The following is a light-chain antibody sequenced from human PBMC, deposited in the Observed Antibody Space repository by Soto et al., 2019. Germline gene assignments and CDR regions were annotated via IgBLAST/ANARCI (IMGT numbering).Light chain of an antibody. CDR2: GNT. J-gene: IGLJ3*02. V-gene: IGLV1-40*01. CDR1: RSNIGAGYD. CDR3: QSYDRRLRGTLV. Sequence: QSVLTQPPSLSGAPGQRVTISCTGSRSNIGAGYDVHGYQQLPGSAPKLLIYGNTNLPSGVPDRLSGSKSGTSASLAITGLQAEYEADYYFQSYDRRLRGTLVFGGGTKVTVL.